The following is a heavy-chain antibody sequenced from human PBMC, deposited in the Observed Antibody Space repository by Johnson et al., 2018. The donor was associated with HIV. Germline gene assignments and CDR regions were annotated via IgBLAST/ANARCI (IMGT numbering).Heavy chain of an antibody. J-gene: IGHJ3*02. CDR3: ARASKVLSSGWSRGAFDI. Sequence: VQLVESGGGVVRPGGSLRLSCAASGFTFDDYGMSWVRQAPGKGLEWVSGINWNGGSTGYADSVKGRFTIYRDNAKDSLYLQMNSLRAGDKDVYYGARASKVLSSGWSRGAFDIWGQGTMVTVSS. D-gene: IGHD6-19*01. CDR1: GFTFDDYG. V-gene: IGHV3-20*04. CDR2: INWNGGST.